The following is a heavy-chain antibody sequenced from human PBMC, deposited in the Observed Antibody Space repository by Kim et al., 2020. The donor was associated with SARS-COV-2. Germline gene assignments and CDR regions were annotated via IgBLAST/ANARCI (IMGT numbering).Heavy chain of an antibody. D-gene: IGHD3-16*01. J-gene: IGHJ5*02. V-gene: IGHV1-2*02. Sequence: ASVKVSCKASGYTFTAYYIHWVRQAPGQGPAWMGWVNPNSGDTNYAQKFQGRVTMTRDTSISAAYMELRSLRSDDTDVYYCAGGKEDPSWGQGTPVTVSS. CDR2: VNPNSGDT. CDR1: GYTFTAYY. CDR3: AGGKEDPS.